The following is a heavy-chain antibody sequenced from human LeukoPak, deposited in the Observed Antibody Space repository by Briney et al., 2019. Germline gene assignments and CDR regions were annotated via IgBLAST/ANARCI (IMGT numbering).Heavy chain of an antibody. Sequence: PGGSLRLSCAAAGFTFSSYDMHWVRQATGKGLEWVSAIGTAGDTYYPGSVKGRFTISRENAKNSLYLQMNSLRAGDTAVYYCARGAPPTVTNGYYFDYWGQGTLVTVSS. D-gene: IGHD4-17*01. CDR1: GFTFSSYD. CDR2: IGTAGDT. CDR3: ARGAPPTVTNGYYFDY. J-gene: IGHJ4*02. V-gene: IGHV3-13*01.